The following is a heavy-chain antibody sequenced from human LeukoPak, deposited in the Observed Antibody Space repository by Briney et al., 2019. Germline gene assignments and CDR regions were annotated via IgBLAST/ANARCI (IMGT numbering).Heavy chain of an antibody. CDR3: ARGSRGYSYG. Sequence: SETLSLTCTVSGGSISSYYWSWIRQPPGRGLEWIGYVYYSGSTNYNPSFKSRITISVDTSKNQFSLKLSSVTAADTAVYYCARGSRGYSYGWGQGTLVTVSS. J-gene: IGHJ4*02. CDR2: VYYSGST. V-gene: IGHV4-59*01. D-gene: IGHD5-18*01. CDR1: GGSISSYY.